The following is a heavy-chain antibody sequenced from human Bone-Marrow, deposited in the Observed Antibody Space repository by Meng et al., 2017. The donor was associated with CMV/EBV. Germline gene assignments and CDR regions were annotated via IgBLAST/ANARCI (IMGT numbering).Heavy chain of an antibody. J-gene: IGHJ4*03. Sequence: ASVKVSCKASGYTFTSHYMYWVRQAPGQGLEWMGIINPSSGSTSYAQKFQGRVTVTRDTSTSTVYMELGSLRSEDTAVYYCARRYSYGLYYFDYWGQGTTVTVSS. V-gene: IGHV1-46*01. CDR2: INPSSGST. CDR3: ARRYSYGLYYFDY. CDR1: GYTFTSHY. D-gene: IGHD6-19*01.